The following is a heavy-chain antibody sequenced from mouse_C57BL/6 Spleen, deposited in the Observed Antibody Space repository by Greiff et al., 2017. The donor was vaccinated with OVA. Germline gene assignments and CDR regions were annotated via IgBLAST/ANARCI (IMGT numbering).Heavy chain of an antibody. V-gene: IGHV5-17*01. CDR2: ISSGSSTI. CDR1: GFTFSDYG. CDR3: AREHGNFFYYAMDY. Sequence: EVKLEESGGGLVKPGGSLKLSCAASGFTFSDYGMHWVRQAPEKGLEWVAYISSGSSTIYYADTVKGRFTISRDNAKNTLFLQMTSLRSEDTAMYYCAREHGNFFYYAMDYWGQGTSVTVSS. D-gene: IGHD2-1*01. J-gene: IGHJ4*01.